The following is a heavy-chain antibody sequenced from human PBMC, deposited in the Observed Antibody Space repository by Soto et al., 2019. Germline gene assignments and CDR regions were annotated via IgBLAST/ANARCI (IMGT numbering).Heavy chain of an antibody. V-gene: IGHV4-39*01. CDR2: IYYSGST. Sequence: PSETLSLTCTVSGGSISSSSYYWGWIRQPPGKGLEWIGSIYYSGSTYYNPSLKSRVTISVDTSKNQFSLKLSSVTAADTAVYYCARRRAAAGTGGGYWFDPWGQGTLVTVSS. CDR1: GGSISSSSYY. J-gene: IGHJ5*02. D-gene: IGHD6-13*01. CDR3: ARRRAAAGTGGGYWFDP.